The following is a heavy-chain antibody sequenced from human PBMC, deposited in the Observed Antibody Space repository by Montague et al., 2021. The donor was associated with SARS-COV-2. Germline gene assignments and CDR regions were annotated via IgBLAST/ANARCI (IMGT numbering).Heavy chain of an antibody. CDR2: IYYSGGT. J-gene: IGHJ4*02. CDR3: TRHLNYRDYGGDDY. V-gene: IGHV4-39*01. D-gene: IGHD4-17*01. Sequence: SEILSLTCSVSGGSISSSSYFWGWIRQPPGKGLEWIGSIYYSGGTYSNSSLKSRVTISVDTSKNQFSLKLSSVTAADTAVYYCTRHLNYRDYGGDDYWGQGTLVTVSS. CDR1: GGSISSSSYF.